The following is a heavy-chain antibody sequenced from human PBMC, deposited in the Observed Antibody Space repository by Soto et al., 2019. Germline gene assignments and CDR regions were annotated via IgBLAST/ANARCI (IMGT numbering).Heavy chain of an antibody. J-gene: IGHJ6*02. V-gene: IGHV4-39*02. D-gene: IGHD3-3*01. CDR3: ARDQGITTFGVYSMYYYGMDV. Sequence: SETLSLTCTVSGGSISSSSYYWGWIRQPPGKGLEWIGSIYYSGSTYYNPSLKSRVTISVDTSKNQFSLKLSSVTAADTAVYYCARDQGITTFGVYSMYYYGMDVWGQGTTVT. CDR2: IYYSGST. CDR1: GGSISSSSYY.